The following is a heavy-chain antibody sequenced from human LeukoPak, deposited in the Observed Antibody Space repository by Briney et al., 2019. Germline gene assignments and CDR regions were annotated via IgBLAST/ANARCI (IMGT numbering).Heavy chain of an antibody. Sequence: HPGGSLRLSSAASGFTFSSYDMHWVRQAPGKGLEWVAVIWYDGNNKYYADSVKGRFTISRDNSKNTLYLQMNSLRAEDTAVYYCARSTSSEYDIYHFDYWGQGTLVTVSS. J-gene: IGHJ4*02. D-gene: IGHD3-9*01. CDR3: ARSTSSEYDIYHFDY. V-gene: IGHV3-33*01. CDR2: IWYDGNNK. CDR1: GFTFSSYD.